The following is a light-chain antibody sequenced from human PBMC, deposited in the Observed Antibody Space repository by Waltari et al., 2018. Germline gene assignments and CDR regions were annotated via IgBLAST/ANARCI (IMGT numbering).Light chain of an antibody. J-gene: IGLJ3*02. CDR3: CSYAGSSTFWV. V-gene: IGLV2-23*02. CDR1: SSDVGSYNL. Sequence: QSALTQPASVSGSPGQSITISCTGTSSDVGSYNLVSWYQQHPGKAPKLMFYEVSTRPSGVANRFAGSKSGTTDSLTISGLQAEDEADYYCCSYAGSSTFWVFGGGTKLTVL. CDR2: EVS.